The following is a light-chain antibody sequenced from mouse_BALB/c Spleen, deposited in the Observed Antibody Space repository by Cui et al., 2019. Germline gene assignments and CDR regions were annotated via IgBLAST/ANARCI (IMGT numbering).Light chain of an antibody. CDR3: QQWSSYPWT. J-gene: IGKJ1*01. CDR1: SSVSY. Sequence: QIVLTQSLAIMSASLGEEITLTCSASSSVSYMHWYQQKSGTSPKLLIYSTSNLASGVPSRFSGSGSGTFYSLTISSVEAEDAADYYCQQWSSYPWTFGGGTKLEIK. CDR2: STS. V-gene: IGKV4-80*01.